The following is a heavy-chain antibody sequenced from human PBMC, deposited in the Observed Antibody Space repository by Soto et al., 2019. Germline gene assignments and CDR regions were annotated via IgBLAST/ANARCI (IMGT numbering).Heavy chain of an antibody. CDR2: IHSDGSST. D-gene: IGHD1-26*01. CDR1: GFTFSYYW. J-gene: IGHJ3*01. Sequence: EVQLVESGGGLVQPGVSLRLSCAASGFTFSYYWMHWVRQAPGKGLVWVSRIHSDGSSTTYADSVKGRFTISRDNAMNTVYLQMNSLRAEDTAVYYCARWDRGAFDLWGQGTVVTVSS. CDR3: ARWDRGAFDL. V-gene: IGHV3-74*03.